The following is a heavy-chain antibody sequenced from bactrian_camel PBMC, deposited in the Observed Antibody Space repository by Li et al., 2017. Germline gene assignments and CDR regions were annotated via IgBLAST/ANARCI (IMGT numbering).Heavy chain of an antibody. D-gene: IGHD6*01. CDR2: INSGGGAT. CDR3: AKDPKMYGGSWLSPDIDH. V-gene: IGHV3S42*01. J-gene: IGHJ4*01. Sequence: VQLVESGGGSVQVGGSLRLSCAASGFTFSSYAMNWVRQLPEKGLEWVAGINSGGGATLYSPSVEGRFTISRDNVKNTLYLQLDSLNTEDTAMYYCAKDPKMYGGSWLSPDIDHWGQGTQVTVS. CDR1: GFTFSSYA.